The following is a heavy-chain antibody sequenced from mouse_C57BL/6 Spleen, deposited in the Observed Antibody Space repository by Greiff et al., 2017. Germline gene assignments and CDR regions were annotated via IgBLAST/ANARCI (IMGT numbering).Heavy chain of an antibody. CDR2: IYPGGGDT. CDR1: GYAFSSYW. D-gene: IGHD1-1*01. J-gene: IGHJ2*01. CDR3: ARNYGSGYSDY. Sequence: VQLQQSGAELVKPGASVKISCKASGYAFSSYWMNWVKQRPGKGLEWIGQIYPGGGDTNYNGKFKGKATLTADKSSSTAYMQLSSLTSEDSAVYFCARNYGSGYSDYWGPGTTLTVSS. V-gene: IGHV1-80*01.